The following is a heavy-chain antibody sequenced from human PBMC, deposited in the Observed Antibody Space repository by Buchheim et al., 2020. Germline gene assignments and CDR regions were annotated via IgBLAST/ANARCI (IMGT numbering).Heavy chain of an antibody. V-gene: IGHV3-33*01. CDR3: ARDQDSSGYYMGFFDY. CDR2: IWYDGSNK. D-gene: IGHD3-22*01. Sequence: QVHLVESGGGVVQPGRSLRLSCVASGFILSNYGMHWVRQAPGKGLEWVAVIWYDGSNKYYGDSVKGRFTISRDKSKNTLSLQMNSLRAEDTAVYYCARDQDSSGYYMGFFDYWGQGTL. CDR1: GFILSNYG. J-gene: IGHJ4*02.